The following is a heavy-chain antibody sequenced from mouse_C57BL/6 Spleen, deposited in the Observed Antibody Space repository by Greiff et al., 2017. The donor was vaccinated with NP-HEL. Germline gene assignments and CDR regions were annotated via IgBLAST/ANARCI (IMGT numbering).Heavy chain of an antibody. J-gene: IGHJ1*03. D-gene: IGHD2-4*01. CDR1: GFTFSDYG. CDR3: ARAIKTSYWYFDV. CDR2: ISSGSSTI. V-gene: IGHV5-17*01. Sequence: DVMLVESGGGLVKPGGSLKLSCAASGFTFSDYGMHWVRQAPEKGLEWVAYISSGSSTIYYADTVKGRFTISRDNAKNTLFLQMTSLRSEDTAMYYCARAIKTSYWYFDVWGTGTTVTVSS.